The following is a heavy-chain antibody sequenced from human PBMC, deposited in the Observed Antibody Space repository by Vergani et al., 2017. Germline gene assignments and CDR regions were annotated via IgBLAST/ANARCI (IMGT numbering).Heavy chain of an antibody. J-gene: IGHJ5*02. CDR3: AKDLSGWGFRWFDP. CDR1: GFTFSSFA. D-gene: IGHD6-19*01. Sequence: EVQLLESGGGLVQPGGSLRLSCAASGFTFSSFAMSWVRQAPGKGLEWVSAIRGSGGSTYYAASVKGRFTISRDNSKNTLYLQMNSLRAEDTAVYYCAKDLSGWGFRWFDPWGQGTLVTVSS. CDR2: IRGSGGST. V-gene: IGHV3-23*01.